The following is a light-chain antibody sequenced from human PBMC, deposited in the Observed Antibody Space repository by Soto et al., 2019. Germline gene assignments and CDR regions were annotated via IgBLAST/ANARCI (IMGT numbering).Light chain of an antibody. Sequence: DIQMTQSPSSLSASLGDRVTITCRASQTISNYLNWYQQKPGKAPKLLNYASSTLQSGVPSRFSGSGSGTDFTLTISSLQPEDFGTYYCQQSYSTILTFGGGTKVEIK. J-gene: IGKJ4*01. CDR3: QQSYSTILT. CDR2: ASS. V-gene: IGKV1-39*01. CDR1: QTISNY.